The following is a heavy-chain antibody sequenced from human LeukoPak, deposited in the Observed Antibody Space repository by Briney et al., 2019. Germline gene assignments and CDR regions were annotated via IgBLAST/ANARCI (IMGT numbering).Heavy chain of an antibody. D-gene: IGHD3-10*01. J-gene: IGHJ4*02. CDR3: GKEEGVYYGSGTGY. V-gene: IGHV3-21*01. CDR2: ISATSSYI. CDR1: GFTFSSYS. Sequence: GGSLRLSCAASGFTFSSYSMNWVRQTPGKGLEWVSSISATSSYIYYADSARGRFTISRDNAKNSLYLQMNSLRAEDTAVYYCGKEEGVYYGSGTGYWGQGTLVTVSS.